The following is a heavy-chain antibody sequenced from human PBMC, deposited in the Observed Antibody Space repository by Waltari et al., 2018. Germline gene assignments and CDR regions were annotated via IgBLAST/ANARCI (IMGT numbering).Heavy chain of an antibody. J-gene: IGHJ4*02. CDR1: GASVTRHF. D-gene: IGHD1-26*01. CDR3: ARETGTGYYPNYFDY. V-gene: IGHV4-4*07. Sequence: VQLQESGPGLVKPSETLSLTCTVSGASVTRHFWSWVRQPAGKGLEWVGRISTSGSANYSPSLESRVTMSVDRSENQVSLNLHSVTAADTAIYYCARETGTGYYPNYFDYWGQGTPVTVSS. CDR2: ISTSGSA.